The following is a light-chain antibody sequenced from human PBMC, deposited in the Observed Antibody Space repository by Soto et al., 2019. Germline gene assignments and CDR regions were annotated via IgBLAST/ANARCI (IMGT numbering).Light chain of an antibody. CDR1: QSLFFRSKNKDY. V-gene: IGKV4-1*01. CDR3: HQYYSIPYS. J-gene: IGKJ2*03. CDR2: WST. Sequence: DIVMTQSPDSLAVSLGERATINCKSSQSLFFRSKNKDYLAWYQHKPGQPPKLLFYWSTTRESGVPDRFSGSGSGTDFTLTISSLQAEDVAVYYCHQYYSIPYSFGQGTKVEIK.